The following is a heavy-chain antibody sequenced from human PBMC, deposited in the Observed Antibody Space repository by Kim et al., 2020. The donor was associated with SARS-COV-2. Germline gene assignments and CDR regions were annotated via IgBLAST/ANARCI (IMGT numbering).Heavy chain of an antibody. CDR2: IIPIFGTA. CDR1: GGTFSSYA. V-gene: IGHV1-69*13. D-gene: IGHD2-2*01. Sequence: SVKVSCKASGGTFSSYAISWVRQAPGQGLEWMGGIIPIFGTANYAQKFQGRVTITADESTSTAYMELSSLRSEDTAVYYCARGEGRYCSSTSCYADYYYGMDVWGQGTTVTISS. J-gene: IGHJ6*02. CDR3: ARGEGRYCSSTSCYADYYYGMDV.